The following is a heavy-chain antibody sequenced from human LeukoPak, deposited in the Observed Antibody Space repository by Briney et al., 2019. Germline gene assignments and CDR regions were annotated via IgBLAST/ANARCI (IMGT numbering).Heavy chain of an antibody. CDR1: GFTFSSYG. J-gene: IGHJ4*02. CDR2: ISYDGSNK. V-gene: IGHV3-30*18. Sequence: GRSLRLSCAASGFTFSSYGMHWVRQAPGKGLEWVAVISYDGSNKYYADSVKGRFTISRDNSKNTLYLQMNSLRAEDTAVYYCAKDRSWLEGNFDYWGQGTLVTVSS. CDR3: AKDRSWLEGNFDY. D-gene: IGHD6-19*01.